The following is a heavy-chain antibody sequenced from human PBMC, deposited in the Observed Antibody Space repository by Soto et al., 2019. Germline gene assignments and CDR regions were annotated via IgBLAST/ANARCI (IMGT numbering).Heavy chain of an antibody. V-gene: IGHV1-18*01. CDR1: GYTFTSYG. CDR2: IIAYNGNT. CDR3: ARDRGWFGEFDNYYYYMDV. D-gene: IGHD3-10*01. J-gene: IGHJ6*03. Sequence: GASVKVSCKASGYTFTSYGISWVRQAPGQGLEWMGWIIAYNGNTNYAQKLQGRVTMTTDTSTSTAYMELRSLRSEDTAVYYCARDRGWFGEFDNYYYYMDVWGKGTTVTVSS.